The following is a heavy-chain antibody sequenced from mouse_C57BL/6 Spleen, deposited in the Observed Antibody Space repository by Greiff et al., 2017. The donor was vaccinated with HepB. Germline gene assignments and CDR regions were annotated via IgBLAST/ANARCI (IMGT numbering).Heavy chain of an antibody. Sequence: VQLQQSGPELVKPGASVKISCKASGYTFTDYYMNWVKQSHGKSLEWIGDINPNNGGTSYNQKFKGKATLTVDKSSSTAYMELRSLTSEDSAVYYCARVGSYSNYAMDYWGQGTSVTVSS. J-gene: IGHJ4*01. CDR1: GYTFTDYY. V-gene: IGHV1-26*01. D-gene: IGHD2-5*01. CDR2: INPNNGGT. CDR3: ARVGSYSNYAMDY.